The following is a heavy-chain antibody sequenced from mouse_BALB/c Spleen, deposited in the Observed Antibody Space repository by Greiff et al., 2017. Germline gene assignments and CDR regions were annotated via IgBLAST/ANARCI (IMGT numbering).Heavy chain of an antibody. V-gene: IGHV1-4*01. CDR2: INPSSGYT. CDR1: GYTFTSYT. J-gene: IGHJ3*01. CDR3: ALANWDVWFAY. D-gene: IGHD4-1*01. Sequence: VQLQQSGAELARPGASVKMSCKASGYTFTSYTMHWVKQRPGQGLEWIGYINPSSGYTNYNQKFKDKATLTADKSSSTAYMQLSSLTSEDSAVYYCALANWDVWFAYWGQGTLVTVSA.